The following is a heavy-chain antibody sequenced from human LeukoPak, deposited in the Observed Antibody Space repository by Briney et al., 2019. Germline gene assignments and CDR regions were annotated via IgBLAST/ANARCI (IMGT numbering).Heavy chain of an antibody. Sequence: GGSLRLSCAASGFTFSTYAMSWVRQAPGKGLEWVSAISGSTGRTYYADSVKGRFTISRDNAKNSLYLQMNSLRAEDTAVYYCARKNGLDYWGQGTLVTVSS. CDR3: ARKNGLDY. CDR1: GFTFSTYA. V-gene: IGHV3-23*01. J-gene: IGHJ4*02. CDR2: ISGSTGRT.